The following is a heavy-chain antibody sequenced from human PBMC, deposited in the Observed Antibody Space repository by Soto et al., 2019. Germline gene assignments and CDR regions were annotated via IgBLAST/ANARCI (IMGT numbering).Heavy chain of an antibody. CDR2: ISNNGGST. CDR3: VKGGITMVRGVLFAY. V-gene: IGHV3-64D*06. J-gene: IGHJ4*02. Sequence: PGGSLRLSCSASGFTFSTYAMHWVRQAPGKGLEYVSAISNNGGSTYYADSVKGRFTISRDNSKNTLYLQMSSLRTADRAIYYCVKGGITMVRGVLFAYWGQGTPVTVSS. CDR1: GFTFSTYA. D-gene: IGHD3-10*01.